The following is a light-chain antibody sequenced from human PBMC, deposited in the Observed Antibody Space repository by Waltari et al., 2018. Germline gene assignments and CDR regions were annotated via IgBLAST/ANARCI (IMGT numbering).Light chain of an antibody. CDR2: WAS. J-gene: IGKJ2*01. CDR3: QQYYSTPYT. Sequence: DIVMTQSPDSLAVSLGERATINCKSSQSVLYSSKNKNYLAWYQQKPGKPPKLLIYWASTRESGVPDRFSGSGSGTDFTLTISSLQAEDVAVYYCQQYYSTPYTFGQGTKLEIK. V-gene: IGKV4-1*01. CDR1: QSVLYSSKNKNY.